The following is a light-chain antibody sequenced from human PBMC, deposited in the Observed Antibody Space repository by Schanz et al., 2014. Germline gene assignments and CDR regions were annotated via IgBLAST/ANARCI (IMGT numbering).Light chain of an antibody. Sequence: EIVLTQSPGTLSLSPGERATLSCRASQSISSNLAWFQQKPGQGPRLLFYGGSTRATGIPDRFSGSGSGTDFTLTISRLEPEDFAVYHCQLYGSSPGYTFGQGTKLEIK. CDR1: QSISSN. CDR3: QLYGSSPGYT. V-gene: IGKV3-20*01. J-gene: IGKJ2*01. CDR2: GGS.